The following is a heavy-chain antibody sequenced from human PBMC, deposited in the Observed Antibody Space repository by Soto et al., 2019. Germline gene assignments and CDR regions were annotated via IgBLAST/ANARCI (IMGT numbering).Heavy chain of an antibody. Sequence: ASVKVSCKASGYTFTSYAMHWVRQAPGQRLEWMGWINAGNGNTKYSQKFQGRVTITRDTSASTAYMELSSLRSEDTAVYYCARVANCSGGSCYRPYYYYYYMDVWGKGTTVTVSS. V-gene: IGHV1-3*01. J-gene: IGHJ6*03. CDR2: INAGNGNT. D-gene: IGHD2-15*01. CDR1: GYTFTSYA. CDR3: ARVANCSGGSCYRPYYYYYYMDV.